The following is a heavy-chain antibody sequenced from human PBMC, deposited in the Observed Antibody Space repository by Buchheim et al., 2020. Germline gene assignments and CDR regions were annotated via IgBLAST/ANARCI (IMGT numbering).Heavy chain of an antibody. D-gene: IGHD6-13*01. Sequence: QVQLQQWGAGLLKPSETLSLTCAVYGGSFSGYYWSWIRQPPGKGLEWIGEINHSGSTNYNPSLKSRVTISVDTSKNQCSLKLSSVTAADTAVYYCARMEREFFFGSSWYRLDYWGQGTL. CDR2: INHSGST. J-gene: IGHJ4*02. CDR1: GGSFSGYY. CDR3: ARMEREFFFGSSWYRLDY. V-gene: IGHV4-34*01.